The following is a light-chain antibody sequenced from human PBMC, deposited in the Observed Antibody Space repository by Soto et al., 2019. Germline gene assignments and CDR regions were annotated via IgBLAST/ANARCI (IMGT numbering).Light chain of an antibody. J-gene: IGLJ3*02. CDR3: AIWYSNTWV. V-gene: IGLV5-39*01. CDR2: YKSDSDK. CDR1: SGINVGSYR. Sequence: QPVLTQPTSLSASPGASARFTCTLRSGINVGSYRIYWYQQKPGSLPRYVLRYKSDSDKQQGSGVPSRFSGSTDASSNAGLLFISGLQSEDEADYYCAIWYSNTWVFGGGTKVTVL.